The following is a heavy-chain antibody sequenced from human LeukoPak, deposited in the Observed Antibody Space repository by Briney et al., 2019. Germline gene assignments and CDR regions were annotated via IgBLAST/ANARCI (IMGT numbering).Heavy chain of an antibody. V-gene: IGHV4-59*01. CDR1: GGSISSYY. Sequence: SETLSLTCTVSGGSISSYYWSWIRQPPGKGLEWIGYIYYSGSTNYNPSLKSRVTISVDTSKNQFSLKLSSVIAADTAVYYCARGGVAGLKQYYFDYWGQGTLVTVSS. CDR3: ARGGVAGLKQYYFDY. J-gene: IGHJ4*02. CDR2: IYYSGST. D-gene: IGHD6-19*01.